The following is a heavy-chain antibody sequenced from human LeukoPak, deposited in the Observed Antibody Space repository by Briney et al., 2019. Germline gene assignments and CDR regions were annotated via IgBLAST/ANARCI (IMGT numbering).Heavy chain of an antibody. D-gene: IGHD6-6*01. J-gene: IGHJ5*02. V-gene: IGHV1-18*01. CDR3: ARGLEYSSSTGWFDP. CDR1: GYTFTSYG. CDR2: ISAYNGNT. Sequence: ASVKVSCKASGYTFTSYGISWVRQAPGQGLEWMGWISAYNGNTNYAQKLQGRVTITADKSTSTAYMELSSLRSEDTAVYYCARGLEYSSSTGWFDPWGQGTLVTVSS.